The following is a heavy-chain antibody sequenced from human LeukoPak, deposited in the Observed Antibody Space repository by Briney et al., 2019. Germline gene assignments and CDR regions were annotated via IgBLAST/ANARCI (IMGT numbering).Heavy chain of an antibody. V-gene: IGHV1-69*05. Sequence: GSSVKVSCKASGGTFSSYAISWVRQAPGQGLEWMGGTIPIFGTANYAQKFQGRVTITTDESTSTAYMELSSLRSEDTAVYYCARESFGVHNPGFDYWGQGTLVTVSS. CDR2: TIPIFGTA. CDR3: ARESFGVHNPGFDY. D-gene: IGHD3-16*01. CDR1: GGTFSSYA. J-gene: IGHJ4*02.